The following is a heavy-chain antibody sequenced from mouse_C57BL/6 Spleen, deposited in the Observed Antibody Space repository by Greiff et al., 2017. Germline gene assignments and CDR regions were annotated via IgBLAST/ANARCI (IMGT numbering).Heavy chain of an antibody. V-gene: IGHV6-3*01. Sequence: EVQGVESGGGLVQPGGSMKLSCVASGFTFSNYWMNWVRQSPEKGLEWVAQIRLKSDNYATHYAVSVKGRFTISRDDSKSSVYLQMNNLRAEDTGIYYCTEGGAMDYWGQGTSVTVSS. CDR3: TEGGAMDY. CDR2: IRLKSDNYAT. CDR1: GFTFSNYW. J-gene: IGHJ4*01.